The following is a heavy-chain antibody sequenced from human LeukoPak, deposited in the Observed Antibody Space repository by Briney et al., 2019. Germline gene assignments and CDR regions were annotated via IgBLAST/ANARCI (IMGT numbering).Heavy chain of an antibody. V-gene: IGHV3-33*06. CDR3: AKDRHCSSTSCYQMGWFDP. CDR1: GFTFSSYG. J-gene: IGHJ5*02. Sequence: GGSLRLSCAASGFTFSSYGMHWVRQAPGKGLEWVAVIWYGGSNKYYADSVKGRFTISRDNSKNTLYLQMNSLRAEDTAVYYCAKDRHCSSTSCYQMGWFDPWGQGTLVTVSS. D-gene: IGHD2-2*01. CDR2: IWYGGSNK.